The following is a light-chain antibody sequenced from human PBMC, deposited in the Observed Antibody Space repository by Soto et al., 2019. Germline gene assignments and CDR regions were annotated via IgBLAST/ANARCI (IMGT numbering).Light chain of an antibody. Sequence: DIQMTQSPSSLSASVGDRVTITCWASQSMSLYLNWYQQKPGKAPKLLIYTASNLQSGVPSRFSGSESGTDFTLTISNLQPEDSATYYCQQSYTTPFTFGQGTALEIK. CDR3: QQSYTTPFT. V-gene: IGKV1-39*01. J-gene: IGKJ2*01. CDR1: QSMSLY. CDR2: TAS.